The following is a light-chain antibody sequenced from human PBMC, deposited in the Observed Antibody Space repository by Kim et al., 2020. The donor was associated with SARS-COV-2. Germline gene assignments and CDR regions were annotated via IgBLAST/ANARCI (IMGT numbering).Light chain of an antibody. J-gene: IGKJ2*03. CDR3: QQYGSSYS. CDR2: GAS. Sequence: EIVLKQSPGTLSLSPGERATLSCRASQSVSSSYLAWYQQKPGQAPRLLIYGASSRATGIPDRFSGSGSGTDFTLTISRLEPEDCAVYYCQQYGSSYSFGQGTKREI. V-gene: IGKV3-20*01. CDR1: QSVSSSY.